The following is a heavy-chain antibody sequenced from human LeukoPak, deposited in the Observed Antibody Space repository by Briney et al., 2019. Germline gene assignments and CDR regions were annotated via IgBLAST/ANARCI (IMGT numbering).Heavy chain of an antibody. CDR2: ISTGNGNT. J-gene: IGHJ4*02. CDR1: GDTFIRYG. Sequence: ASVKVSCKASGDTFIRYGISWVRQAPGQGLEWMGWISTGNGNTNYGQKFQGRVTMTTDTSTSTAYMELRSLRSDDTAVYYCARGGSGSYLGGVDYWGQGTLVTVSS. D-gene: IGHD3-10*01. CDR3: ARGGSGSYLGGVDY. V-gene: IGHV1-18*01.